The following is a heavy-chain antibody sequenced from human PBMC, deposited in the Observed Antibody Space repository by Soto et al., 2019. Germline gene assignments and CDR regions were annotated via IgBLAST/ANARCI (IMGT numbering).Heavy chain of an antibody. V-gene: IGHV4-59*01. CDR3: ARVHRYCTGASCYLLDY. CDR1: GGSISRYY. J-gene: IGHJ4*02. D-gene: IGHD2-2*01. CDR2: VHYTGST. Sequence: SETLSLTCTVSGGSISRYYWSWIRQPPGKGLEYIGFVHYTGSTSYNPSLKSRVTISEDASRNQFSLMLRSVTAADTALYYCARVHRYCTGASCYLLDYRGQGMMVTVSS.